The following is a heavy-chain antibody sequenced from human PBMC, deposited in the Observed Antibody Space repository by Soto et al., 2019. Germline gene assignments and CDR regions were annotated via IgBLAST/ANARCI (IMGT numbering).Heavy chain of an antibody. Sequence: ASVKVSCKASGYTFTGYYMHWLRQAPGQGLEWMGWINPNSGGTNYAQKFQGRVTMTRDTSISTAYMELSRLRSDDTAVYYCARDRAGGRFFYFDYWGQGTLVTVS. J-gene: IGHJ4*02. CDR2: INPNSGGT. D-gene: IGHD6-19*01. CDR1: GYTFTGYY. V-gene: IGHV1-2*02. CDR3: ARDRAGGRFFYFDY.